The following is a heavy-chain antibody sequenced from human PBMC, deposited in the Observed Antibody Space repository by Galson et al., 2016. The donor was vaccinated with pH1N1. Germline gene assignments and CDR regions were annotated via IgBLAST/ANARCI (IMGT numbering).Heavy chain of an antibody. Sequence: ETLSLTCGVSGYSLSSNYYGAWIRQPPGKGLEWIGSIWHSGNTYYNPSLQSRVTISLDTFKNYFSLNLNSVTAADTAVYYCARLRWEFLRGPDIDIFYFDYWGQGALVTVSS. CDR2: IWHSGNT. J-gene: IGHJ4*02. D-gene: IGHD1-26*01. CDR1: GYSLSSNYY. V-gene: IGHV4-38-2*01. CDR3: ARLRWEFLRGPDIDIFYFDY.